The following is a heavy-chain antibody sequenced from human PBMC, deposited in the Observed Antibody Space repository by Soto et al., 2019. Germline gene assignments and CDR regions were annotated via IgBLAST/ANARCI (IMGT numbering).Heavy chain of an antibody. Sequence: SETLSLTCAVSGYSISTGFNWAWIRQPPGKGLEWIGSIYHSGSTYYNLSLKSRVTISSDASKNQISLKLSSVTDAETALYYCARHWGTGSYQLDSWGQGNLVTVSS. D-gene: IGHD2-2*01. CDR3: ARHWGTGSYQLDS. CDR1: GYSISTGFN. V-gene: IGHV4-38-2*01. J-gene: IGHJ4*02. CDR2: IYHSGST.